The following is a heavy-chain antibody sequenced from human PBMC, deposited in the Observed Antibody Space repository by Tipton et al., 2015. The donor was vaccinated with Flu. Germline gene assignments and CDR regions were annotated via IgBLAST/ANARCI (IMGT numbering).Heavy chain of an antibody. Sequence: TLSLTCTVSGGSISSSSYYWGWIRQPPGKGLEWVGSVNYSGTTYYNPSLKSRATISVDTSKIQFSLNLSSVTAADTAVYYCARGVRSGGYGSGRFHRGPDYCDSGGQGTLVTVSS. CDR3: ARGVRSGGYGSGRFHRGPDYCDS. CDR2: VNYSGTT. V-gene: IGHV4-39*07. CDR1: GGSISSSSYY. D-gene: IGHD3-10*01. J-gene: IGHJ4*02.